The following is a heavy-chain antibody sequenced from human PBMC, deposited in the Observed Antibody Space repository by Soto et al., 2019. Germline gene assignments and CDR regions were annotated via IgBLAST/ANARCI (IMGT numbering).Heavy chain of an antibody. Sequence: PGGSLRLSCAASGFTFISYGMHWVRQAPCKGLEWVAVISYDGSNKYYADSVKGRFTISRDNSKNTLYLQMNSLRAEDTAVYYCAKSGIGSGYYLVDYWGQGTLVTVSS. CDR1: GFTFISYG. J-gene: IGHJ4*02. CDR3: AKSGIGSGYYLVDY. V-gene: IGHV3-30*18. D-gene: IGHD3-22*01. CDR2: ISYDGSNK.